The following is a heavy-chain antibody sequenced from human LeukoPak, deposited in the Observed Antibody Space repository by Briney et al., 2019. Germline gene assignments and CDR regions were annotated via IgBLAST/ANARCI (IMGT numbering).Heavy chain of an antibody. J-gene: IGHJ4*02. Sequence: GASVNVSCKASGYTFTSYYMHWVRQAPGRGLEWMGIINPSGGDTSYAQKFQGRLTMTRDTSTNTVYMELNSLRSEDTAVYYCAREVMDNLRFDYWGQGTLVTVSS. V-gene: IGHV1-46*01. CDR3: AREVMDNLRFDY. CDR1: GYTFTSYY. CDR2: INPSGGDT. D-gene: IGHD1-14*01.